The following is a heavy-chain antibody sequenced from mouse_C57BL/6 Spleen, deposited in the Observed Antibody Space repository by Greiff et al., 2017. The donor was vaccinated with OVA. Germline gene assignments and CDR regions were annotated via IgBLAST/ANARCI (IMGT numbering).Heavy chain of an antibody. D-gene: IGHD2-4*01. CDR1: GYAFSSSW. V-gene: IGHV1-82*01. CDR3: ARRTGDYDAYYFDY. Sequence: VQLQQPGPELVKPGASVKISCKASGYAFSSSWMNWVKQRPGQGLEWIGRIYPGDGDTNYNGKFKGKATLTADKSSSTAYMQLSSLTSEDSAVYFCARRTGDYDAYYFDYWGQGTTLTVSS. CDR2: IYPGDGDT. J-gene: IGHJ2*01.